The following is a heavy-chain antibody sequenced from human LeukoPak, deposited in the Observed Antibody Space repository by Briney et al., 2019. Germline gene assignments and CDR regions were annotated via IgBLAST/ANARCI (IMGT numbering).Heavy chain of an antibody. Sequence: GSLRLSCAASGFTFSSYAMHWVRQAPGKGLEYVSAISSNGGSTYYANSVKGRFTISRDNSKNTLYLQMGSLRAEDMAVYYCARDSPAMDDAFDIWGQGTMVTVSS. J-gene: IGHJ3*02. CDR3: ARDSPAMDDAFDI. V-gene: IGHV3-64*01. D-gene: IGHD5-18*01. CDR2: ISSNGGST. CDR1: GFTFSSYA.